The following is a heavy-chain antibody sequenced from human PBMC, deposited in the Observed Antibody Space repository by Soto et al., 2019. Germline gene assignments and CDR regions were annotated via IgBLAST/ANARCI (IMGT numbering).Heavy chain of an antibody. J-gene: IGHJ5*02. CDR1: GFTFDDYA. CDR3: AKDVRMLYSEYWFDP. Sequence: EVQLVESGGGLVQPGRSLRLSCAASGFTFDDYAMHWVRQAPGKGLEWVSGISWNSGSIGYADSVKGRFTISRDNAKNSLYLQMHSLIAEDTALYYCAKDVRMLYSEYWFDPWGQGTLVTVSS. D-gene: IGHD2-8*01. V-gene: IGHV3-9*01. CDR2: ISWNSGSI.